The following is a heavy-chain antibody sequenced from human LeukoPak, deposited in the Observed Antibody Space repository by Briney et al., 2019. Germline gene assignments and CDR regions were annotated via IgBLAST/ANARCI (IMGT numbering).Heavy chain of an antibody. V-gene: IGHV3-53*01. CDR3: ARDLHYYVAMDV. Sequence: GTLSLTCAVSGASITSNHWWSWARQAPGEGLEWVSSIGSDNKPHYSESVKGRFAISRDNSKNTLFLQLNSLRAEDTALYYCARDLHYYVAMDVWGQGTTVTVSS. CDR1: GASITSNH. CDR2: IGSDNKP. D-gene: IGHD3-10*02. J-gene: IGHJ6*02.